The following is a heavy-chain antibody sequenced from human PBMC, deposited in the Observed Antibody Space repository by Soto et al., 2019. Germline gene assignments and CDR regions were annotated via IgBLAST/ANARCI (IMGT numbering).Heavy chain of an antibody. Sequence: SQTRSLTCAISGDSGSSNRSAWNWIRTSPSRGLEWLGRTYYRSKWYNDYAVSVRSRITINPDTSENHFSLQLNSVTPEDTAVYYCARDTIASLYYFDYWGRGTLVTVSS. CDR1: GDSGSSNRSA. CDR3: ARDTIASLYYFDY. V-gene: IGHV6-1*01. CDR2: TYYRSKWYN. J-gene: IGHJ4*02. D-gene: IGHD6-13*01.